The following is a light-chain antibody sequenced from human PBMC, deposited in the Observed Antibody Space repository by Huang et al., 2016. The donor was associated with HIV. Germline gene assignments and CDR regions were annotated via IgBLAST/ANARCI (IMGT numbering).Light chain of an antibody. CDR1: QSVGPY. CDR3: QQYGSSLALT. CDR2: GAS. J-gene: IGKJ4*01. Sequence: EIVLTQSPGSLSLSPGERATLSCRASQSVGPYLAWYQQKPGQAPRLLIYGASSRATGIPDRVSGSGSGTDFTLTVSRLEPEDFAVYYCQQYGSSLALTFGGGTKVEIK. V-gene: IGKV3-20*01.